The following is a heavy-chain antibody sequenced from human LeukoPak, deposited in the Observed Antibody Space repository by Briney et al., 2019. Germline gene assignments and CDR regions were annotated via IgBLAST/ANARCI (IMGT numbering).Heavy chain of an antibody. CDR3: AREKRGGYFDY. Sequence: GGSLRLSCAASGFTFSSYAMSWVRQAPGKGLEWVSVIYSGGSTYYADSVKGRFTISRDNSKNTLYLQMNSLRAEDTAVYYCAREKRGGYFDYWGQGTLVTVSS. J-gene: IGHJ4*02. V-gene: IGHV3-53*01. CDR2: IYSGGST. D-gene: IGHD2-15*01. CDR1: GFTFSSYA.